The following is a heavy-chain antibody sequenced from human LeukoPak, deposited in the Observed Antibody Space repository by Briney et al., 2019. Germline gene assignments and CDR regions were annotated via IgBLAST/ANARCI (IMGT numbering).Heavy chain of an antibody. CDR3: AKPLRGYSYGYNAFDI. Sequence: PSDTLSLTCAVYGGSFSGYYWRCLRHPPGKALVWSGEINNSGTTNYNPSLKRLVSISVDTSKNQFSQKRSSVTAAETAVYYCAKPLRGYSYGYNAFDIWGQGTMVTVSS. V-gene: IGHV4-34*01. CDR2: INNSGTT. CDR1: GGSFSGYY. J-gene: IGHJ3*02. D-gene: IGHD5-18*01.